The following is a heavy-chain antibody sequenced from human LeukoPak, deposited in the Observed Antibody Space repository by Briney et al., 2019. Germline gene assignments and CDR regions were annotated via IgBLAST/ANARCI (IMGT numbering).Heavy chain of an antibody. V-gene: IGHV4-31*03. J-gene: IGHJ4*02. CDR1: GGPISSGGYY. CDR3: AGGSPYDYIWGSYRPHFFDY. CDR2: IYYSGST. Sequence: PSETLSLTCTVSGGPISSGGYYWSWIRQHPGKGLEWIGYIYYSGSTYYNPSLKSRVTISVDTSKNQFSLKLSSVTAADTAVYYCAGGSPYDYIWGSYRPHFFDYWGQGTLVTVSS. D-gene: IGHD3-16*02.